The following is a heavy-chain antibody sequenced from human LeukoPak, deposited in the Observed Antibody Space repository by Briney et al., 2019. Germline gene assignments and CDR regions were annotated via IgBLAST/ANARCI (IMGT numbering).Heavy chain of an antibody. CDR1: GGSISSGDYY. CDR3: ARDEDHSSSWSNAFDI. Sequence: SSETLSLTCTVSGGSISSGDYYWSWIRQPPGKGLEWIGYIYYSGSTNYNPSLKSRVTISVDTSKNQFSLKLSSVTAADTAVYYCARDEDHSSSWSNAFDIWGQGTMVTVSS. V-gene: IGHV4-61*08. D-gene: IGHD6-13*01. CDR2: IYYSGST. J-gene: IGHJ3*02.